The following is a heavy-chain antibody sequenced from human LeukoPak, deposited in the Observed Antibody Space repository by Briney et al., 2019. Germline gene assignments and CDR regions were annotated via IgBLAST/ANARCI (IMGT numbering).Heavy chain of an antibody. J-gene: IGHJ4*02. CDR2: INPNSGGA. Sequence: GASVKVSCKASGYTFTGYYMHWVRQAPGQGLEWMGWINPNSGGANYAQKFQGRVTMTRDTSISTAYMELGRLRSDDTAIYHCARAWQQPVSFDYWGQGTLVTVSS. D-gene: IGHD6-13*01. CDR1: GYTFTGYY. V-gene: IGHV1-2*02. CDR3: ARAWQQPVSFDY.